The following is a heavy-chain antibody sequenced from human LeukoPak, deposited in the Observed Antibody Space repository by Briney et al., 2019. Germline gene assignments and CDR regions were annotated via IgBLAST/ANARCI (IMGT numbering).Heavy chain of an antibody. CDR1: GFTLSSYS. J-gene: IGHJ4*02. Sequence: QPGGSLRLSCAASGFTLSSYSMNWVRQAPGKGLEWVSYIDGSSTTIYYADSVKGRFTISRDNAKNSLFLQMNGLRAEDTAVYYCARGTEHLDYWGQGTLVTVSS. D-gene: IGHD2-21*01. CDR2: IDGSSTTI. CDR3: ARGTEHLDY. V-gene: IGHV3-48*01.